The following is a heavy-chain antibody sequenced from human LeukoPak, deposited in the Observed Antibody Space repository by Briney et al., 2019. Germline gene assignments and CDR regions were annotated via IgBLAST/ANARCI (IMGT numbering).Heavy chain of an antibody. D-gene: IGHD2-2*01. CDR3: ARDWWSDIVVVPAAYGMDV. CDR2: ISAYNGNT. V-gene: IGHV1-18*01. J-gene: IGHJ6*02. Sequence: ASVKVSCKASGYTFTSYGISWVRQAPGQGPEWMGWISAYNGNTNYAQKLQGRVTMTTDTYTSTAYMELRSLRSDDTAVYYCARDWWSDIVVVPAAYGMDVWGQGTTVTVSS. CDR1: GYTFTSYG.